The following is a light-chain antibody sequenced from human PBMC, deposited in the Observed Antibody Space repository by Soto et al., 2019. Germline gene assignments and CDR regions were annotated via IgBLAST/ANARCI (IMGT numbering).Light chain of an antibody. Sequence: QSALTQPPSVSAAPGQKVTISCSGSSSNIVNNYVSWYQQLPGTAPKLLIYENNKRPSGIPDRFSGSKSGTSATLGITGLQTGDEADYYCGTWDSSLSADNYVFGTGTKVTVL. V-gene: IGLV1-51*02. CDR2: ENN. J-gene: IGLJ1*01. CDR3: GTWDSSLSADNYV. CDR1: SSNIVNNY.